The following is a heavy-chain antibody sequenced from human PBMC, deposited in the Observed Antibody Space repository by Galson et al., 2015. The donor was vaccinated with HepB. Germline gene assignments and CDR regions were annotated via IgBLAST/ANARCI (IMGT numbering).Heavy chain of an antibody. CDR2: ISGNAVST. D-gene: IGHD6-19*01. J-gene: IGHJ4*02. CDR1: GFTFSSYA. CDR3: ARTYTSGFGPFDL. Sequence: SLRLSCAVSGFTFSSYAMSWVRQAPGKGLEWVSTISGNAVSTYYADSVKGRFSISRSTSKNTVYVQMNSLRREDSAMYYCARTYTSGFGPFDLWGRGTLVTVSS. V-gene: IGHV3-23*01.